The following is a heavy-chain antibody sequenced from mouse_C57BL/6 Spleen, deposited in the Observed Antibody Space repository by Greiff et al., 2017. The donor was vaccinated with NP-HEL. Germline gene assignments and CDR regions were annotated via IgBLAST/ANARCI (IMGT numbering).Heavy chain of an antibody. J-gene: IGHJ1*03. V-gene: IGHV1-53*01. CDR3: AREGEWSYWYFDV. CDR2: INPSNGGT. CDR1: GYTFTSYW. Sequence: VQLQQPGTELVKPGASVKLSCKASGYTFTSYWMHWVKQRPGQGLEWIGNINPSNGGTNYNEKFKSKATLTVDKSSSTAYMQLSSLTSEDSAVYYGAREGEWSYWYFDVWGTGTTVTVSS. D-gene: IGHD1-1*02.